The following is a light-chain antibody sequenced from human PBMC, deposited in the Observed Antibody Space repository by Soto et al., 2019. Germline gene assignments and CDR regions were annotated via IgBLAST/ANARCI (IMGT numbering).Light chain of an antibody. CDR1: QSISSY. V-gene: IGKV1-39*01. CDR2: AAS. CDR3: QQSYSTLTWT. Sequence: DIQMTQSPSSLSASLGDRVTITWRASQSISSYLNWYQQKPVKAPKLLVYAASSLQSGVPSRFSGSGSGTDFTPTISSLQPEDFATYYCQQSYSTLTWTFGQGTKVDIK. J-gene: IGKJ1*01.